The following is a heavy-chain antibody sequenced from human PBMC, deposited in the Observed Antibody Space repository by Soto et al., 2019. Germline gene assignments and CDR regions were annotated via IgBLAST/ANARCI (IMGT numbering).Heavy chain of an antibody. D-gene: IGHD4-17*01. CDR2: ISSSSSYI. J-gene: IGHJ5*01. V-gene: IGHV3-21*01. Sequence: EVQLVESGGGLVKPGGSLRLSCAASGFTFSSYSMNWVRQAPGKGLEWVSSISSSSSYIYYADSVKGRFTISRDNAKNSLYLQMNSLRAEDTAVYYCARVGTTVTPPTLGSWGQGTLVTVSS. CDR3: ARVGTTVTPPTLGS. CDR1: GFTFSSYS.